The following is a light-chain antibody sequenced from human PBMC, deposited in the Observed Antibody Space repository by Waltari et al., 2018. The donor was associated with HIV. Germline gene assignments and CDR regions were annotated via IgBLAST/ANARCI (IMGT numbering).Light chain of an antibody. V-gene: IGLV1-47*01. J-gene: IGLJ3*02. Sequence: QSVLTQPSSASGTPGQRVTMSCSGTSGNIGSNSVDWYQQFPGTAPKLIIFRSAERPSGVPDRFSGSKSGTAATLSISGLRAEDEGIYYCATWDDRLSGRVFGGGTKLSVL. CDR1: SGNIGSNS. CDR2: RSA. CDR3: ATWDDRLSGRV.